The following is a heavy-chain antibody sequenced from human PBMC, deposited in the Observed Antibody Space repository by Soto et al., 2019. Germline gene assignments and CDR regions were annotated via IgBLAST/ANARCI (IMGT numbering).Heavy chain of an antibody. V-gene: IGHV3-30*03. D-gene: IGHD2-15*01. J-gene: IGHJ4*02. CDR3: AGGQYYFDY. CDR1: GFPFSSYG. Sequence: QVQLVESGGGVVQPGRSLRLSCAASGFPFSSYGMHWVRQAPGKGLDWVALISYDGTNQYYADSVKGRFTVSRDNFKNTLYLHMSSLRAEDTAVYYCAGGQYYFDYCGQGTLVSVSS. CDR2: ISYDGTNQ.